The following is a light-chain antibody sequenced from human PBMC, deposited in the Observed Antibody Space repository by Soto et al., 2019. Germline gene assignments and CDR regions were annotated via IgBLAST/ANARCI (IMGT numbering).Light chain of an antibody. J-gene: IGLJ2*01. V-gene: IGLV2-23*01. CDR1: SSDVGRYNL. CDR3: CSYAGSVV. Sequence: QSALTQPASVSGSPGQSSTISFTGTSSDVGRYNLVSWYQQHPGKAPKLMIYEGSKRPSGVSNRFSGSKSGNTASLTISGLQAEDEADYYCCSYAGSVVFGGGTKVTVL. CDR2: EGS.